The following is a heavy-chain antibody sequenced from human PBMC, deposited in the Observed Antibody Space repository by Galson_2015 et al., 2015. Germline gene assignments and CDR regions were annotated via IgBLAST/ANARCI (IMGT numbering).Heavy chain of an antibody. CDR2: ISYDGSNK. V-gene: IGHV3-30*03. CDR1: GFTFSSYG. Sequence: SLKLSCAASGFTFSSYGMHWVRQAPGKGLEWVAVISYDGSNKYYADSVKGRFTISRDNSKNTLYLQMNSLRAEDTAVYYCARNIVVVPAARLYYGMDVWGQGTTVTVSS. CDR3: ARNIVVVPAARLYYGMDV. J-gene: IGHJ6*02. D-gene: IGHD2-2*01.